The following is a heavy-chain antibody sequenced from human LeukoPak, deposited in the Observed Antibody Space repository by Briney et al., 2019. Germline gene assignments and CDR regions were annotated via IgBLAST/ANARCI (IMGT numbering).Heavy chain of an antibody. CDR1: GGSISSYY. V-gene: IGHV4-59*12. D-gene: IGHD6-13*01. Sequence: PSETLSLTCTVSGGSISSYYWSWIRQPPGKGLEWIGYIYYSGSTNYNPSLKSRVTISVDTSKKQFSLKLTSVTAADTAVYYCARLGRTAGIYYFDYWGQGTLVTVSS. CDR2: IYYSGST. J-gene: IGHJ4*02. CDR3: ARLGRTAGIYYFDY.